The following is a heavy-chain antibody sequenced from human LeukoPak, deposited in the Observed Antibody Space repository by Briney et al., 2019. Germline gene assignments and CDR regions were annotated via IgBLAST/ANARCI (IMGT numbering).Heavy chain of an antibody. CDR2: INHSGST. J-gene: IGHJ6*02. CDR1: GGSFSGYY. D-gene: IGHD4-17*01. CDR3: ARGGRGYGDYYYYYYGIDV. V-gene: IGHV4-34*01. Sequence: SETLSLTSAVYGGSFSGYYWSWIRQPPGKGLEWIGEINHSGSTNYNPSLKSRVTISVDTSKNQFSLKLSSVTAADTAVYYCARGGRGYGDYYYYYYGIDVWGQGTTVTVSS.